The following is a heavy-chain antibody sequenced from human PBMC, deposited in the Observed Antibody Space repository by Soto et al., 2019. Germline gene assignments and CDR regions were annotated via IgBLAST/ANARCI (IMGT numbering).Heavy chain of an antibody. J-gene: IGHJ3*02. V-gene: IGHV3-30*18. CDR3: AKDWGSGWRNDAFDI. Sequence: GGSLRLSCAASGFTFSSYGMHWVRQAPGKGLEWVAVISYDGSNKYYADSVKGRFTISRDNSKNTLYLQMNSLRAEDTAVYYCAKDWGSGWRNDAFDIWGQGTMVTVSS. CDR2: ISYDGSNK. CDR1: GFTFSSYG. D-gene: IGHD6-19*01.